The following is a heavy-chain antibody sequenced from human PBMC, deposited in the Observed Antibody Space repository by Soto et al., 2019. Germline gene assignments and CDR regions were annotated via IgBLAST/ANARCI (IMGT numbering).Heavy chain of an antibody. CDR2: ISGSGGST. CDR1: GFTFSSYA. CDR3: AKSRTVTTLGDY. J-gene: IGHJ4*02. V-gene: IGHV3-23*01. Sequence: EVQLLASGGGLVQPGGSLRLSCAASGFTFSSYAMSWVRQAPGKGLEWVSDISGSGGSTYYADSVKGRFTISRDNAKNTLYLQMNSLRAEDTAVYYFAKSRTVTTLGDYWGQGTLGTVSS. D-gene: IGHD4-17*01.